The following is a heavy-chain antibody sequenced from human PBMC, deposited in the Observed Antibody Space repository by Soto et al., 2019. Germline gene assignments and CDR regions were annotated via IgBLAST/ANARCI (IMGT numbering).Heavy chain of an antibody. V-gene: IGHV4-31*03. D-gene: IGHD2-21*01. CDR1: GGSISSGGYY. CDR3: ERDVFCFRFWYFAL. CDR2: IYYSGST. J-gene: IGHJ2*01. Sequence: QVQLQESGPGLVKPSQTLSLTCTVSGGSISSGGYYWSWIRQHPGKGLEWIGYIYYSGSTYYNPSHKSRATISVDRSKNQFSLKLSSVTAEYTAVYYCERDVFCFRFWYFALWGRGTLVTVSS.